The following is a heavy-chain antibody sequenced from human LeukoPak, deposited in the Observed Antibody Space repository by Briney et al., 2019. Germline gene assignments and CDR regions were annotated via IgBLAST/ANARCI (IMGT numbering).Heavy chain of an antibody. V-gene: IGHV5-51*01. D-gene: IGHD1-1*01. CDR1: GYSFTSYW. CDR2: IYPGDSDT. J-gene: IGHJ6*03. Sequence: GESLKISCKGSGYSFTSYWIGWVRQMPGKGLEWMGIIYPGDSDTRYSPSLQGQVTISADKSISTAYLQWSSLKASDTAMYYCARLGTTGTTYYYYYYMDVWGKGTTVTVSS. CDR3: ARLGTTGTTYYYYYYMDV.